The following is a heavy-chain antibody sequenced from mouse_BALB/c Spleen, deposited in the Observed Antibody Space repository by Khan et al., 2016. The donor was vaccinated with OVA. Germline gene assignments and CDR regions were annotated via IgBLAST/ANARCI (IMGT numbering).Heavy chain of an antibody. CDR3: TRDRIDY. CDR2: INPTSGYT. J-gene: IGHJ2*01. CDR1: GYTFTTYW. Sequence: VQPQQSGAERAKPGASVKMSCKASGYTFTTYWMHWVTQRPGQGLEWIGYINPTSGYTEYNEKFKDRATLSADKSSSTAYMQLSSLTSEDSAVYYCTRDRIDYWGQGTTLTVSS. V-gene: IGHV1-7*01.